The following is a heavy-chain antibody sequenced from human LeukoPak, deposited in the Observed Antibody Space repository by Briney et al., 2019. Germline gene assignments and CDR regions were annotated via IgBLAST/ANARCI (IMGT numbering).Heavy chain of an antibody. CDR2: ISSSSSYI. CDR1: GFTFSSYS. CDR3: ARADITIFGVVLDTSPNWFDP. V-gene: IGHV3-21*04. D-gene: IGHD3-3*01. Sequence: PGGSLRLSCAASGFTFSSYSMNWVRQAPGKGLEWVSSISSSSSYIYYADSVKGRFTISRDNAKNSLYLQMNSLRAEDTAVYYCARADITIFGVVLDTSPNWFDPWGQGTLVTVSS. J-gene: IGHJ5*02.